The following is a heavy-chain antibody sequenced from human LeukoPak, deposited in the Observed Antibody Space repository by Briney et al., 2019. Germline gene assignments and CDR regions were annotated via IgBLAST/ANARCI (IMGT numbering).Heavy chain of an antibody. Sequence: SVKVSCKASGGTFSSYAISWVRQAPGQGLEWMGGIIPIFGTVNYAQKFQGRVTITADKSTSTAYMELSSLRSEDTAVYYCARGESITIFGVVITYYYFDYWGQGTLVTVSS. D-gene: IGHD3-3*01. CDR1: GGTFSSYA. CDR3: ARGESITIFGVVITYYYFDY. J-gene: IGHJ4*02. V-gene: IGHV1-69*06. CDR2: IIPIFGTV.